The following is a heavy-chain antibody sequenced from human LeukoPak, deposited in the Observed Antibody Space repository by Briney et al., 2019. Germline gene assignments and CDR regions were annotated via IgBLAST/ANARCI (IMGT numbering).Heavy chain of an antibody. Sequence: SVKVSCKASVGTFSSYTISWVRQAPGQGLEWMGRIIPILGIANYAQKFQGRVTITADKSTSTAYMELSSLRSEDTAVYYCARAYCTNGVCYNNWFDPWGQGTLVTVSS. CDR3: ARAYCTNGVCYNNWFDP. J-gene: IGHJ5*02. CDR2: IIPILGIA. CDR1: VGTFSSYT. D-gene: IGHD2-8*01. V-gene: IGHV1-69*02.